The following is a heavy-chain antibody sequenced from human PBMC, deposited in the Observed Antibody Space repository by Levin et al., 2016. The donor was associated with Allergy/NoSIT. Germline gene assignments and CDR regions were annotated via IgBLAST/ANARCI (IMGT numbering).Heavy chain of an antibody. J-gene: IGHJ4*02. CDR2: IRSKAYGGTT. Sequence: WIRQPPGKGLEWVGFIRSKAYGGTTEYAASVKGRFTISRDDSKSIAYLQMNSLKTEDTAVYYCTRDQRYCSSTSCLSLDYWGQGTLVTVSS. V-gene: IGHV3-49*02. CDR3: TRDQRYCSSTSCLSLDY. D-gene: IGHD2-2*01.